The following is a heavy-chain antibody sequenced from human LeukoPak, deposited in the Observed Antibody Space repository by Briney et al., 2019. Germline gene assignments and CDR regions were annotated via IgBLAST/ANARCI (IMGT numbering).Heavy chain of an antibody. V-gene: IGHV4-34*01. D-gene: IGHD2-2*01. CDR3: ARHTQLGPEGGFDY. CDR1: GGSFSGCY. J-gene: IGHJ4*02. CDR2: INHSGST. Sequence: SETLSLTCAVYGGSFSGCYWSWIRQPPGKGLEWIGEINHSGSTNYNPSLKSRVTISVDTSKNQFSLKLSSVTAADTAVYYYARHTQLGPEGGFDYWGQGTLVTVSS.